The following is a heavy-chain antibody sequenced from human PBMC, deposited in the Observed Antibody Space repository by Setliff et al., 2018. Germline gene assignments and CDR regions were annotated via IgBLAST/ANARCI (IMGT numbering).Heavy chain of an antibody. V-gene: IGHV3-7*01. Sequence: PGWALRLSCAASGFTFSTDWMSWVRQAPGKGLELVANIKQDGSEKYYVDSVKGRFSISRDNAKNSLYLQMNSLRAEDTAVYYCARDPHFDSGGQGTLVTVSS. CDR1: GFTFSTDW. CDR3: ARDPHFDS. J-gene: IGHJ4*02. CDR2: IKQDGSEK.